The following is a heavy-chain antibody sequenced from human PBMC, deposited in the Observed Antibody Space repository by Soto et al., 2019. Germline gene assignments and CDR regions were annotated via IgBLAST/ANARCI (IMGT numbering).Heavy chain of an antibody. CDR3: VRDLNWALDN. Sequence: QVHLVQSAAEVKKPGSSVRVSCTTSGGTFGRNTIAWVRQAPEQGLEWMGHIVPIYGTFSYAQKFQGRVTITAAEATSHAYMELHSMTSDDTGVYFCVRDLNWALDNWGQGTLVIVS. V-gene: IGHV1-69*01. D-gene: IGHD7-27*01. CDR1: GGTFGRNT. J-gene: IGHJ4*02. CDR2: IVPIYGTF.